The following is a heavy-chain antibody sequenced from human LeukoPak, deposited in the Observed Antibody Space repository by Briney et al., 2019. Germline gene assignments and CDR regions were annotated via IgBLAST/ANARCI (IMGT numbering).Heavy chain of an antibody. CDR1: GFTVSSNY. J-gene: IGHJ3*02. D-gene: IGHD4-17*01. Sequence: GGSLRLSCAASGFTVSSNYMSWVRQAPGKELEWVSVIYSGGSTYYADSVKGRFTISRDNSKNTLYLQMNSLRAEDTAVYYCARDRQDYGDYGDDAFDIWGQGTMVTVSS. CDR2: IYSGGST. V-gene: IGHV3-66*01. CDR3: ARDRQDYGDYGDDAFDI.